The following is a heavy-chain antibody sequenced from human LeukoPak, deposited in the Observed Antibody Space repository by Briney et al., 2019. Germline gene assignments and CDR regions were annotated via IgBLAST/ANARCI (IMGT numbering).Heavy chain of an antibody. Sequence: KPSEPLSLTCTVSGGSFDSDYWSWIRQPPGKGLEWIGYIYYSGPTNYNPSLESRVTISVDTSKSQFSLRLSSVTAADTAMYYCARGPLTDYYYFDSWGQGTLVTVFS. CDR2: IYYSGPT. J-gene: IGHJ4*02. D-gene: IGHD3-9*01. CDR3: ARGPLTDYYYFDS. CDR1: GGSFDSDY. V-gene: IGHV4-59*01.